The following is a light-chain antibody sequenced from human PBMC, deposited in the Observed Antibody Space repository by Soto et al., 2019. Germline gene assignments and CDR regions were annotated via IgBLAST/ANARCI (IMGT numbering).Light chain of an antibody. CDR1: LPVRDNF. V-gene: IGKV3-20*01. J-gene: IGKJ1*01. CDR3: HQYHSSPT. Sequence: ENVLTQSPGTLSLSPGQRATLTCRASLPVRDNFLAWYQQKPGQTPRVLIYDVSTRAPGVPDRFSGSGSATDFTLTISRLEPGDSAVYFCHQYHSSPTFGQGTKVEI. CDR2: DVS.